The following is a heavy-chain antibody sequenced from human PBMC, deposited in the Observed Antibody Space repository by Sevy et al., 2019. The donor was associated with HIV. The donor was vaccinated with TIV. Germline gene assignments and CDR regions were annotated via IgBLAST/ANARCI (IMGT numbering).Heavy chain of an antibody. CDR1: GFTFSSYA. Sequence: GGSLRLSCAASGFTFSSYAMSWVRQAPGKGLEWVSAISGSGGSTYYADSVKGRFTISRDNSKNTLYLQMNSLRAEDTAGYYCAKGGAYYDFWSGYYTGGLVAGADFDYWGQGTLVTVSS. CDR3: AKGGAYYDFWSGYYTGGLVAGADFDY. V-gene: IGHV3-23*01. J-gene: IGHJ4*02. CDR2: ISGSGGST. D-gene: IGHD3-3*01.